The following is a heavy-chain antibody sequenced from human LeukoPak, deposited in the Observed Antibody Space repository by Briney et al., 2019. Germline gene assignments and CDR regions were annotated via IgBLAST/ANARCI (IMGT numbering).Heavy chain of an antibody. D-gene: IGHD3-10*01. CDR2: ISGSGGST. V-gene: IGHV3-23*01. Sequence: GGSLRLSCAASGFTFSSYAMSWVRQAPGKGLEWVSAISGSGGSTYYADSVKGRFTISRDNSKNTLYLQMNSLRAEDTAVYYCAKASMVRGVIDMIFDCWGQGTLVTVSS. CDR1: GFTFSSYA. CDR3: AKASMVRGVIDMIFDC. J-gene: IGHJ4*02.